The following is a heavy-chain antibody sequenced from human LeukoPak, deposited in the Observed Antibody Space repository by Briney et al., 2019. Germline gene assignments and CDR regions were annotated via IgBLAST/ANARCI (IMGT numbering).Heavy chain of an antibody. D-gene: IGHD3-22*01. V-gene: IGHV1-2*02. CDR3: ARLPSYYYDSSGYYPGNSRLYYFDY. J-gene: IGHJ4*02. CDR2: VNPNSGGT. Sequence: GASVKVSCKASGYTFTGYYMHWVRQAPGQGLEWMGWVNPNSGGTNYAQKFQGRVTMTRDTSISTAYMELSRLGSDDTAVYYCARLPSYYYDSSGYYPGNSRLYYFDYWGQGTLVTVSS. CDR1: GYTFTGYY.